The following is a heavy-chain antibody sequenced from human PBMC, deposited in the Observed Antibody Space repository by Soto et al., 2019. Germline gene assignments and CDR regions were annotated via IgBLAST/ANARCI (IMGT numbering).Heavy chain of an antibody. CDR2: IIPIFGTA. Sequence: SVKVSCKASGGTFSSYAISWVRQAPGQGLEWMGGIIPIFGTANYAQKFQGRVTITADESTSTAYMELSSLRSEDTAVYYCARGRIAVAFDLGFDYWGQGTLVTVSS. J-gene: IGHJ4*02. CDR1: GGTFSSYA. CDR3: ARGRIAVAFDLGFDY. V-gene: IGHV1-69*13. D-gene: IGHD6-19*01.